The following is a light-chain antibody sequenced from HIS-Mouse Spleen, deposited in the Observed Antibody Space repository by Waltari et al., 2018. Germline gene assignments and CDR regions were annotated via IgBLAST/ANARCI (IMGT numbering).Light chain of an antibody. CDR3: YSTDSSGNHRV. Sequence: SYELTQPPSVSVSPGQTARITCSGDALPKKYTYGYQQKSGQAPVLGIYEDSKRPSGIPERFSGSSSGTMATLTISGAQVEDEADYYCYSTDSSGNHRVFGGGTKLTVL. CDR1: ALPKKY. CDR2: EDS. J-gene: IGLJ2*01. V-gene: IGLV3-10*01.